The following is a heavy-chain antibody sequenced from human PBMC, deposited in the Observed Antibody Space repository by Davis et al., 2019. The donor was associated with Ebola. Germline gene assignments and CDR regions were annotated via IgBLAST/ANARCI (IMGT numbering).Heavy chain of an antibody. Sequence: GESLKISCAASGFTFSSYAMSWVRQAPGKGLGWVSAISGSGGSTYYADSVKGRFTISRDNSKNTLYLQMNSLRAEDTAVYYCARGGYSSSWPVAFDIWGQGTMVTVSS. CDR3: ARGGYSSSWPVAFDI. V-gene: IGHV3-23*01. D-gene: IGHD6-13*01. CDR2: ISGSGGST. CDR1: GFTFSSYA. J-gene: IGHJ3*02.